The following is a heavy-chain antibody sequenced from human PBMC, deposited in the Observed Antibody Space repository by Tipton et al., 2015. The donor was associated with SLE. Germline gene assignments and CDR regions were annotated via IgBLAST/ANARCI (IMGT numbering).Heavy chain of an antibody. CDR2: MYYSGST. D-gene: IGHD1-26*01. J-gene: IGHJ2*01. V-gene: IGHV4-39*07. CDR3: ASADWDIRYFDL. CDR1: GGSISSRNYY. Sequence: GLVKPSETLSLTCIVSGGSISSRNYYWGWIRQPPGKGLEWIGSMYYSGSTYYNPSLKSRVTILEDTSKNQFSLKLRSVTAADTAVYYCASADWDIRYFDLWGRGTLVSVSS.